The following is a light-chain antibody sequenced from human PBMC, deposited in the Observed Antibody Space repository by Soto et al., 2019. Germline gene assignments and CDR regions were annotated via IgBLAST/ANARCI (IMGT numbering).Light chain of an antibody. CDR1: QSVSGNH. CDR2: DTS. J-gene: IGKJ2*01. CDR3: QQYGSSLPDT. V-gene: IGKV3-20*01. Sequence: ENVLTQSPGTLSLSPGERATLSCRASQSVSGNHLAWYQQKSGQAPRLLIYDTSHRVTGIPDRFSGSGSGTDFTLTISRLEPEDFAGYYCQQYGSSLPDTFGQGTKVEIK.